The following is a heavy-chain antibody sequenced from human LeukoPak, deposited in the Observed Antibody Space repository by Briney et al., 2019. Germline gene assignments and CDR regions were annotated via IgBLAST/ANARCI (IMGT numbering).Heavy chain of an antibody. V-gene: IGHV4-59*01. Sequence: PSETLSLTCSVSGDSISSYYWSWVRQPPGKGLEWIGYIYYSGSTNYNPSLKSRVTISVDTSKNQFSLKLTSVTAADTAVYYCAREVRDIVVVPAAMGDYYGMDVWGKGTTVTVSS. CDR3: AREVRDIVVVPAAMGDYYGMDV. J-gene: IGHJ6*04. CDR2: IYYSGST. D-gene: IGHD2-2*01. CDR1: GDSISSYY.